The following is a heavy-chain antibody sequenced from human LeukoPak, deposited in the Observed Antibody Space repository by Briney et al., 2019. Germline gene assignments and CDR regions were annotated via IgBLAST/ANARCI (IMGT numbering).Heavy chain of an antibody. CDR3: VRDRIGYNYFDY. CDR2: ISSSSSFK. Sequence: PGGSLRLSCAASGFSFSTYAMHWVRQAPGKGLEWVSYISSSSSFKKYADSLKGRFTISRDNAKNLLSLQMNSLRAEDTAVYCVRDRIGYNYFDYWGQGVLVTVSS. D-gene: IGHD5-24*01. V-gene: IGHV3-21*06. CDR1: GFSFSTYA. J-gene: IGHJ4*02.